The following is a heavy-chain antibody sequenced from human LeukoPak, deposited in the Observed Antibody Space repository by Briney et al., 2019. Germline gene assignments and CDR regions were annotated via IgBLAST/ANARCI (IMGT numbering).Heavy chain of an antibody. CDR1: GYTFTGYY. J-gene: IGHJ4*02. V-gene: IGHV1-2*02. Sequence: ASVKVSCKASGYTFTGYYMHWVRQAPGQGLEWMGWINPNSGGTNYAQKFQGRVTVTRDTSISTAYMELSRLRSDDTAVYYCARVRFYDYVWGSYRYPEGYYFDYWGQGTLVTVSS. CDR2: INPNSGGT. D-gene: IGHD3-16*02. CDR3: ARVRFYDYVWGSYRYPEGYYFDY.